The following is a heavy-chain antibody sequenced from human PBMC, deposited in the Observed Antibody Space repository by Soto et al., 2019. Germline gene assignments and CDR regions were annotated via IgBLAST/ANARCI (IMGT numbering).Heavy chain of an antibody. V-gene: IGHV4-31*03. Sequence: QVQLQESGPGLVKPSQTLSLTCTVSGGSISSGGYYWSWIRQHPGKGLEWIGYIYYSGSTYYNPSLKSRVTISVDTSKNQFSLKLSSVTAADTAVYYCARDLSRRGGDSLDAFDIWGQGTMVTVSS. CDR2: IYYSGST. D-gene: IGHD2-21*02. J-gene: IGHJ3*02. CDR1: GGSISSGGYY. CDR3: ARDLSRRGGDSLDAFDI.